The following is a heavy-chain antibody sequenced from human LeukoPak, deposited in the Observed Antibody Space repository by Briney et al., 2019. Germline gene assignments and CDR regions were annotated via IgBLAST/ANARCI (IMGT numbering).Heavy chain of an antibody. D-gene: IGHD4-17*01. CDR3: ARLVGDYFYFDN. J-gene: IGHJ4*02. CDR1: IHTFTKYW. Sequence: GESLKISCQGSIHTFTKYWIGWVRQVPGEGLEWMGIIFPGDSDTRYNPSFQGQVTISAARSISTAYLQWSSLKASDTAIYYCARLVGDYFYFDNWGQGTLVSVSS. V-gene: IGHV5-51*01. CDR2: IFPGDSDT.